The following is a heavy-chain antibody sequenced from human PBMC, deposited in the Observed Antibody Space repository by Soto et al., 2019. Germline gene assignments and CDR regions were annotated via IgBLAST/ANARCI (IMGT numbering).Heavy chain of an antibody. Sequence: SVKVSCKSSGGTFSSYAISWVRQAPGQGLEWMGGIIPIFGTANYAQKFQGRVTITADESTSTAYMELSSLRSEDTAVYYCAATAIGARVGAEYYYYGRDVCGQGTTFTVS. J-gene: IGHJ6*02. D-gene: IGHD5-12*01. CDR1: GGTFSSYA. V-gene: IGHV1-69*13. CDR2: IIPIFGTA. CDR3: AATAIGARVGAEYYYYGRDV.